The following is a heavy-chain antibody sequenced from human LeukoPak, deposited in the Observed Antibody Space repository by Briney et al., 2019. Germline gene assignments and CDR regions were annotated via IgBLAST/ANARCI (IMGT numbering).Heavy chain of an antibody. CDR2: IGTSGNPI. J-gene: IGHJ4*02. CDR1: GFTFSGYI. Sequence: VAALRLSCAASGFTFSGYIMNWVRQAPGKGLEWVSFIGTSGNPIYYADSVKGRFTVSRDNAKNSLYLQMNSLRAEDTAVYYCARDRWLDYWGQGTLVTVSS. D-gene: IGHD4-23*01. V-gene: IGHV3-48*01. CDR3: ARDRWLDY.